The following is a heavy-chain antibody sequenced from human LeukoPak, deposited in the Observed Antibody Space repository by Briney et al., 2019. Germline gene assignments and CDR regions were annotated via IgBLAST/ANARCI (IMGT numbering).Heavy chain of an antibody. CDR2: IIPIFGTA. V-gene: IGHV1-69*13. CDR3: ARSLSSIAEAGPSDNWFDP. CDR1: GGTFSSYA. D-gene: IGHD6-13*01. Sequence: SVKVSCKASGGTFSSYAISWVRQAPGQGLEWMGGIIPIFGTANYAQKFQGRVTITADESTSTAYMELSSLRSEDTAVYYCARSLSSIAEAGPSDNWFDPWGQGTLVTVSS. J-gene: IGHJ5*02.